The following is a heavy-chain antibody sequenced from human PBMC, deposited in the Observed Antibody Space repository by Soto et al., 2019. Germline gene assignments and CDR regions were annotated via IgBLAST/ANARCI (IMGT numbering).Heavy chain of an antibody. Sequence: ASVKVSCKASGYTFTSYGISWVRQAPGQGLEWMGWISAYNGNTNYAQKLQGRVTMTTDTSTSTAYMELRSLRSDDTAVYYCARVHMVRGVIDYYYYGMDVWGQVTTVTVSS. CDR2: ISAYNGNT. D-gene: IGHD3-10*01. CDR3: ARVHMVRGVIDYYYYGMDV. V-gene: IGHV1-18*04. J-gene: IGHJ6*02. CDR1: GYTFTSYG.